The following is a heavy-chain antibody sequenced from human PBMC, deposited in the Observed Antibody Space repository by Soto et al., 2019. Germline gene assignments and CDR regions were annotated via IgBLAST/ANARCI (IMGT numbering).Heavy chain of an antibody. V-gene: IGHV3-30*18. J-gene: IGHJ4*02. CDR1: GFTFTDYG. CDR2: ISYDGSNK. Sequence: QVQLVESGGGVVQPGRSLRLSCADSGFTFTDYGMHWVRQAPGKGLEWVAVISYDGSNKNYADSVKGRFTISRDNSKNTQYPQMNSLRAEDTAVYYGAKDTYYQDSSGYYVFDYWGQGTLVTVSS. CDR3: AKDTYYQDSSGYYVFDY. D-gene: IGHD3-22*01.